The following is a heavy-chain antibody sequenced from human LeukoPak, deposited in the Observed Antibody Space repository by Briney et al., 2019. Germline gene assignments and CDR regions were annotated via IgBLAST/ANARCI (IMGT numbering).Heavy chain of an antibody. D-gene: IGHD3-3*01. CDR1: GGSISSGVYY. CDR3: ARGFDFWSGYYVFDY. CDR2: IYYSGST. V-gene: IGHV4-31*03. J-gene: IGHJ4*02. Sequence: SETLSLTCTVFGGSISSGVYYWSWIRQHPGKGLEWIGYIYYSGSTYYNPSLKSRVTISVDTSKNQFSLKLSSVTAADTAVYYCARGFDFWSGYYVFDYWGQGTLVTVSS.